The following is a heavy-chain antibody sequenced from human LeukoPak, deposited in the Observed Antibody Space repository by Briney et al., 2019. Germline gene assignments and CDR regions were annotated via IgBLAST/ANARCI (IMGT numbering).Heavy chain of an antibody. J-gene: IGHJ1*01. CDR1: GFTFSSYW. CDR2: IKQDGSEK. CDR3: ARDFLGYCSSTSCYAGYFQH. Sequence: GGSLRLSCAASGFTFSSYWMSWVRQAPGKGLEWVANIKQDGSEKYYVDSVKGRFTISRDNAKNSLYLQMNSLRAEDTAAYYCARDFLGYCSSTSCYAGYFQHWGQGTLVTVSS. V-gene: IGHV3-7*01. D-gene: IGHD2-2*01.